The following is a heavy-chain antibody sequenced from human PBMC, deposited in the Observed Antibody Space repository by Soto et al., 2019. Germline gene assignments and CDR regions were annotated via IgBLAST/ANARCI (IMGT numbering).Heavy chain of an antibody. CDR1: GGTFSSFA. J-gene: IGHJ6*02. Sequence: VASVKVSCKASGGTFSSFAITWVRQAPGQGLEWMGGIIPIFGTANYAQKFHGRVTITADESTGTAYMELSSLRSEDTAVYYCARGLGRPYYNYGMDAWGQGTTVTVSS. D-gene: IGHD3-16*01. V-gene: IGHV1-69*13. CDR3: ARGLGRPYYNYGMDA. CDR2: IIPIFGTA.